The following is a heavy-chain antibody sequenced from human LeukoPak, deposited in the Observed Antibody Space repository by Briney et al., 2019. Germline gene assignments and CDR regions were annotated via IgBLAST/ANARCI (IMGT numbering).Heavy chain of an antibody. D-gene: IGHD3-16*02. CDR2: INPNSGGT. CDR3: ARVERVWGSYRWLFFDY. V-gene: IGHV1-2*02. CDR1: RYTFTGYY. Sequence: ASVKVSCKASRYTFTGYYMHWVRQAPGQGLEWMGWINPNSGGTNYAQKFQGRVTMTRDTSISTAYMELSRLRSDDTAVYYCARVERVWGSYRWLFFDYWGQGTLVTVSS. J-gene: IGHJ4*02.